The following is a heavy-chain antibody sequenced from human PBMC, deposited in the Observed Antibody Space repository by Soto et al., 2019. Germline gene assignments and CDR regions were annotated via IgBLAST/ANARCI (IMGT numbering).Heavy chain of an antibody. CDR3: ARGQRGPRGLSFDY. CDR2: IIPILGIA. D-gene: IGHD3-10*01. CDR1: GGTFSSYT. V-gene: IGHV1-69*02. Sequence: VKVSCKASGGTFSSYTISWVRQAPGQGLEWMGRIIPILGIANYAQKFQGRVTITADKSTSTAYMELSNLRSEDTAVYYCARGQRGPRGLSFDYWGQGTLVTVSS. J-gene: IGHJ4*02.